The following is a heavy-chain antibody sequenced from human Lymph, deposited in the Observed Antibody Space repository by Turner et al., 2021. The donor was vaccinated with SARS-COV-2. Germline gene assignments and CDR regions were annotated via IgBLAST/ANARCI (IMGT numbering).Heavy chain of an antibody. CDR2: LSYDGSVK. CDR1: GFPFSSCA. J-gene: IGHJ4*02. CDR3: ARDRDSSGWVDY. V-gene: IGHV3-30*04. Sequence: QVQLVESGGGVVQPGRDLRLPCAASGFPFSSCAMHWIRLDPVKELEWVAFLSYDGSVKYYADSVKGRFTFSRDNSKNTLYLQRNSLRAEDTAVDYCARDRDSSGWVDYWGQGTLVTVSS. D-gene: IGHD3-22*01.